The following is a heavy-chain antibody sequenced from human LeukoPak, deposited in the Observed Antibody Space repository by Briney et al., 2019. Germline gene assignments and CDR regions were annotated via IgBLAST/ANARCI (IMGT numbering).Heavy chain of an antibody. D-gene: IGHD3-10*01. J-gene: IGHJ6*02. CDR1: GGSFSGYY. V-gene: IGHV4-34*01. Sequence: SETLSLTCAVYGGSFSGYYWSWIRQPPGKGLEWIGEINHSGSTNYNPSLKSRVTISVETSKNKFSLKLSSVTAADTAVYYCARGGITMVRAHRWGYYYGMDVWGQGTTVTVSS. CDR3: ARGGITMVRAHRWGYYYGMDV. CDR2: INHSGST.